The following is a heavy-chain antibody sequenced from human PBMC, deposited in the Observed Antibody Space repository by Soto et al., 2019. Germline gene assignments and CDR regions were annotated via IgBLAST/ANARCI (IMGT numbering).Heavy chain of an antibody. D-gene: IGHD1-1*01. CDR2: IKSKTDGGTT. Sequence: RLSCAASGFTFSNSGMCWVRQARGNVLEWVGRIKSKTDGGTTDYAAPVKGRFTISRDDSKNTLYLQMNSLKTEDTAVYYCPTDWILDAFDIWGQGTMVIVSS. CDR1: GFTFSNSG. CDR3: PTDWILDAFDI. V-gene: IGHV3-15*01. J-gene: IGHJ3*02.